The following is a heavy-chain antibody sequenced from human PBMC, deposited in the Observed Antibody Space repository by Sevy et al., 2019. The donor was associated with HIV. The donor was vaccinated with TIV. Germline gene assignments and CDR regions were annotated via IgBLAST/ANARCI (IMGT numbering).Heavy chain of an antibody. V-gene: IGHV1-3*01. CDR3: ARGGYDSSGYSLFDY. CDR2: INAGNGNT. Sequence: ASVKVSCKASGYSFTNYAMHWVRQAPGQRLEWMGWINAGNGNTRYSQKFQGRVTITSDTSANTAYMELSSLGSEDTAGYYCARGGYDSSGYSLFDYWGQGSLVTVSS. J-gene: IGHJ4*02. CDR1: GYSFTNYA. D-gene: IGHD3-22*01.